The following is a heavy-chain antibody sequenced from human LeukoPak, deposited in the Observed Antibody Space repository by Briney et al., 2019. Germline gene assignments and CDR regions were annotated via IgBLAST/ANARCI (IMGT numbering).Heavy chain of an antibody. D-gene: IGHD5-18*01. J-gene: IGHJ4*02. CDR1: GFIFSSYW. CDR3: AKSRGYGFFMDY. V-gene: IGHV3-74*01. Sequence: PGGSLRLSCAASGFIFSSYWMHWVRQAPGKGLVWVSRIHNDGSNDRSSTNYADSVKGRFTISRDNAKNTLYLQMNSLRAEDTAIYYCAKSRGYGFFMDYWGQGTLVTVSS. CDR2: IHNDGSNDRSST.